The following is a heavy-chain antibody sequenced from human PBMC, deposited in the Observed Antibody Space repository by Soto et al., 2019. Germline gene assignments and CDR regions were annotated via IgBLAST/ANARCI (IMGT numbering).Heavy chain of an antibody. CDR2: INPNSGGT. Sequence: VEYCYRVYGYTFTSIYMHCVRQAPGQGLEWMGWINPNSGGTNYAQKFQGRVTMTRDTSISTAYMELSRLRSDDTAVYYCARDFQDDYWGQGTLVTVSS. CDR1: GYTFTSIY. V-gene: IGHV1-2*02. J-gene: IGHJ4*02. CDR3: ARDFQDDY.